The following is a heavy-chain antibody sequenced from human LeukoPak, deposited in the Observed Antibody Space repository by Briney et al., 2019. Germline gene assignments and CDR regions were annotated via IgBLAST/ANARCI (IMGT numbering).Heavy chain of an antibody. V-gene: IGHV4-34*01. D-gene: IGHD4-17*01. CDR3: ARPQDYGDGAFDI. J-gene: IGHJ3*02. Sequence: PSETLSLTCAVYGGSFSGYYWSWIRQPPGKGLEWIGEINHSGSTNYNPSLKSRVTISVDTSKNQFSLKLSSVTAADTAVYYCARPQDYGDGAFDIWGQGTMVTVSS. CDR2: INHSGST. CDR1: GGSFSGYY.